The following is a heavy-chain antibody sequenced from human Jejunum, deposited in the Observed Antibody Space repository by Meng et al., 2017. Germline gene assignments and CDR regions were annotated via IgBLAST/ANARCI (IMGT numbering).Heavy chain of an antibody. Sequence: VQCGYGLKRPGDSVKGTWEACGYTFPTYAMNWVRQAPGQGLEWMGYINTNTGNPTYAQGFTGRFVFSLDTSVTTAYLQISNLKAEDTAMYYCAKDPTGAWNSDFWGQGTLVTVSS. CDR3: AKDPTGAWNSDF. CDR1: GYTFPTYA. V-gene: IGHV7-4-1*02. CDR2: INTNTGNP. J-gene: IGHJ4*02. D-gene: IGHD1-7*01.